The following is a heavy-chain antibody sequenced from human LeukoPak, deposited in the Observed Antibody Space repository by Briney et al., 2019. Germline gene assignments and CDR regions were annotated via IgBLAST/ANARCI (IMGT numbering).Heavy chain of an antibody. J-gene: IGHJ3*02. CDR2: ISWNSGSI. CDR1: GFTFDDYA. Sequence: GRSLRLSCAASGFTFDDYAMHWVRQAPGKGLEWVSGISWNSGSIGYADSVKGRFTISRDNAKNSLYLQMNSLRVEDMALYYCAKAVDTAIVISAFDIWGQGTMVTVSS. D-gene: IGHD5-18*01. V-gene: IGHV3-9*03. CDR3: AKAVDTAIVISAFDI.